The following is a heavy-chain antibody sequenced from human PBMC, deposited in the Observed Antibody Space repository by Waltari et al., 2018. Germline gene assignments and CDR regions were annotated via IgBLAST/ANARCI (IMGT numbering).Heavy chain of an antibody. CDR2: ISYDGSNK. D-gene: IGHD1-20*01. J-gene: IGHJ4*02. CDR1: GFTFSRYA. CDR3: ASGILDY. Sequence: QVQLVESGGGVVQPGRSLRLSCAASGFTFSRYAMHWVRQAPGKGLEWVAVISYDGSNKYYADSVKGRFTISRDNSKNTLYLQMNSLRAEDTAVYYCASGILDYWGQGTLVTVSS. V-gene: IGHV3-30-3*01.